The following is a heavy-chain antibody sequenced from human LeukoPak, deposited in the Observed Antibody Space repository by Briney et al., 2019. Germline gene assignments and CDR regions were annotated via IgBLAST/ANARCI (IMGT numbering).Heavy chain of an antibody. V-gene: IGHV3-74*01. CDR3: AREREYCSAGSCDWYFDL. Sequence: PGGSLRLSCAASGFTFSNYWMHWVRQAPGKGLVWVSRLNIDGTITSYADSVKGRFTISRDNAKNTLYLQMNSLRAEDTAVYYCAREREYCSAGSCDWYFDLWGRGTLVTVSS. D-gene: IGHD2-15*01. CDR2: LNIDGTIT. CDR1: GFTFSNYW. J-gene: IGHJ2*01.